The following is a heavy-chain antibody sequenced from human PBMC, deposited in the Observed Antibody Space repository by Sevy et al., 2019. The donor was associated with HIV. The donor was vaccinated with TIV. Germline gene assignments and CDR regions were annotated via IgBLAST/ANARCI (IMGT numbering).Heavy chain of an antibody. CDR1: GFTFSSYS. CDR3: ARGGHVYCGGDCYFY. D-gene: IGHD2-21*01. Sequence: GESLKISCAASGFTFSSYSMNWVRQAPGKGLEWVSSISSSSSYIYYADSVKGRFTISRDNAKNSLYLQMNSLRAEDTAVYYCARGGHVYCGGDCYFYWGQGTLVTVSS. CDR2: ISSSSSYI. J-gene: IGHJ4*02. V-gene: IGHV3-21*01.